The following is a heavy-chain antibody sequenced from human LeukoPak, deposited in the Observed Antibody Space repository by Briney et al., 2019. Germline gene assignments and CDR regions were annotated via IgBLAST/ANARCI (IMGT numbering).Heavy chain of an antibody. J-gene: IGHJ4*02. Sequence: GGSLRLSCAASGFTFSNYWMNWVRQAPGKGLEWVARIKQDGSEKYYVESVKGRFTIPSENAKKLVYLQMASQRADDTAVYYCAREGYCSGGICSYDNWGQGTLVTVSS. CDR1: GFTFSNYW. CDR3: AREGYCSGGICSYDN. CDR2: IKQDGSEK. V-gene: IGHV3-7*01. D-gene: IGHD2-15*01.